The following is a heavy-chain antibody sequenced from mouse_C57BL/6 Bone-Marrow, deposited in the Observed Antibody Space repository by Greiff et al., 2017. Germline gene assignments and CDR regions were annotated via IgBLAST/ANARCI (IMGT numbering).Heavy chain of an antibody. CDR1: GYAFSSSW. Sequence: VQLQQSGPELVKPGASVKISCKASGYAFSSSWMNWVKQRPGKGLEWIGRIYPGDGDTNYNGNFKGKATLTADKSSSTAYMQLRSLKSEDSSVYFCARSSRGYWGQGTTLTVSS. CDR2: IYPGDGDT. V-gene: IGHV1-82*01. J-gene: IGHJ2*01. CDR3: ARSSRGY.